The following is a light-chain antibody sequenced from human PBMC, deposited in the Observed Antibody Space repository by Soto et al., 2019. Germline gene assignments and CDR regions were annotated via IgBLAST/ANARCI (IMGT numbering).Light chain of an antibody. CDR1: QSILYNSNKKNY. J-gene: IGKJ5*01. Sequence: DIVMTQSPDSLAVSLGATATINCKSSQSILYNSNKKNYLAWYQQRPGQPPNLLFYWASVRESGVPDRFSASGSGTDFTLNISSLQPEDVAIYYCQQYFSTLVTFGQGTRLDIK. CDR2: WAS. CDR3: QQYFSTLVT. V-gene: IGKV4-1*01.